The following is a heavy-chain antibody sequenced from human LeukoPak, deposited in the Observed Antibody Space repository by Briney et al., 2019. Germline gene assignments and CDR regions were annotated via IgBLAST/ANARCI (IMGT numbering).Heavy chain of an antibody. Sequence: PGGSLRLSCGASGFSFSNYVMTWVRQAPGKGLEWVSAISGSGGSTYYADSVKGRFTISRDNSKNTLYLQMNSLRAEDTAVYYCAKAYYGAHMDVWGKGTTVTVSS. CDR2: ISGSGGST. J-gene: IGHJ6*03. CDR1: GFSFSNYV. V-gene: IGHV3-23*01. D-gene: IGHD4-17*01. CDR3: AKAYYGAHMDV.